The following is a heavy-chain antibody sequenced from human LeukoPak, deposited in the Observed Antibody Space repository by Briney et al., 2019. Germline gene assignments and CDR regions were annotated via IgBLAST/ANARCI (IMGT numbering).Heavy chain of an antibody. Sequence: GGSLRLSCAASGFTFSSYGMSWVRQAPGKGLEWVSAISGSGGSTYYADSVKGRFTISRDNSKNTLYLQMNSLRAEDTAVYYCAREAGDYTRYYYYYMDVRGKGTTVTISS. CDR3: AREAGDYTRYYYYYMDV. CDR1: GFTFSSYG. CDR2: ISGSGGST. J-gene: IGHJ6*03. D-gene: IGHD4-17*01. V-gene: IGHV3-23*01.